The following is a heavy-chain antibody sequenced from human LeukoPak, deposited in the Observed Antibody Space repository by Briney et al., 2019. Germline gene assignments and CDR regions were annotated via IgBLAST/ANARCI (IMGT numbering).Heavy chain of an antibody. D-gene: IGHD3-22*01. V-gene: IGHV4-59*01. CDR2: IYYSGST. Sequence: PSETLSLTCTVSGGSISSYYWSWIRQPPGKGLEWIGYIYYSGSTNYNPSLKSRVTISVDTSKNQFSLKLSSVTAADTAVYYCAGVSYYYDSSGYYGPSHWGQGTLVTVSS. CDR3: AGVSYYYDSSGYYGPSH. CDR1: GGSISSYY. J-gene: IGHJ4*02.